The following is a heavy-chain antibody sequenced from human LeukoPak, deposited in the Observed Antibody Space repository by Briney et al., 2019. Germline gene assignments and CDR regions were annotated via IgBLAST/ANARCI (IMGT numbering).Heavy chain of an antibody. J-gene: IGHJ4*02. CDR3: ARGRRYSYGSFDY. Sequence: GALSLSCAASEFPFSSYEMNWVRQAPGKGLEWGSYITLSGSTIYYADSVKGRFTISRDNAKNTMYLQMNSRRAEDTAVYYCARGRRYSYGSFDYWGQGTLVTVSS. D-gene: IGHD5-18*01. CDR2: ITLSGSTI. V-gene: IGHV3-48*03. CDR1: EFPFSSYE.